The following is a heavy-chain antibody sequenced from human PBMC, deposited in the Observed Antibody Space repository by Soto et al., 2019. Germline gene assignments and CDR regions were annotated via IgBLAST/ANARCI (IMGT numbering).Heavy chain of an antibody. CDR2: IYYSGST. V-gene: IGHV4-59*12. J-gene: IGHJ4*02. CDR3: ARVGCSGGTCYSEKYYFDY. CDR1: GGSISSYY. Sequence: SETLSLTCTVSGGSISSYYWSWIRQPPGKGLEWIGYIYYSGSTNYNPSLKSRVTISVDKSKNLFSLKLTSVTAADTAVYYCARVGCSGGTCYSEKYYFDYWGQGTLVTVSS. D-gene: IGHD2-15*01.